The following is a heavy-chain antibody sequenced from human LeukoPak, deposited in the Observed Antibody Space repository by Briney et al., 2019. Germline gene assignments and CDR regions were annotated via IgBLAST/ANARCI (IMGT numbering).Heavy chain of an antibody. CDR1: GFTVSSSY. D-gene: IGHD2-15*01. J-gene: IGHJ6*02. CDR3: AAVVAGTYYYYGMDA. Sequence: GGSLRLSCAASGFTVSSSYMSWVRQAPGKGLEWVSVIYSGGSTYYADSVKGRFTISRDNSKNTLYLQMNSLRAEDTAVYYCAAVVAGTYYYYGMDAWGQGTTVTVSS. V-gene: IGHV3-53*01. CDR2: IYSGGST.